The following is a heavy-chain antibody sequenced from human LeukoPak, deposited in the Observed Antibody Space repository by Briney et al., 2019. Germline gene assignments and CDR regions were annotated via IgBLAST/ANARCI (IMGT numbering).Heavy chain of an antibody. Sequence: GGSLRLSCTASGLIFDNYNMNWIRQAPGKGLEWVSFISHSSTYISYADAMKGRLTISRDNAKNSLYLEMDSLRSEDTAVYYCARERVTPFMDYWGQGTLVTVSS. J-gene: IGHJ4*02. V-gene: IGHV3-21*06. CDR1: GLIFDNYN. CDR3: ARERVTPFMDY. CDR2: ISHSSTYI. D-gene: IGHD2-21*02.